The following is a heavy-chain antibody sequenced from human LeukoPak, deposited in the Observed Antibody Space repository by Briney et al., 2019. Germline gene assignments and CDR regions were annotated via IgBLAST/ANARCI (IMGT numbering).Heavy chain of an antibody. Sequence: GGSLRLSCAASGFTVSSNYMSWVRQAPGKGLEWVSVIYSGGSTYYADSVKGRFTISRDNSKNTLYLQMNSLRAEDTAVYYCARDGNSRSYDFDYWGQGTLVTVSS. D-gene: IGHD6-13*01. CDR3: ARDGNSRSYDFDY. CDR2: IYSGGST. V-gene: IGHV3-53*01. CDR1: GFTVSSNY. J-gene: IGHJ4*02.